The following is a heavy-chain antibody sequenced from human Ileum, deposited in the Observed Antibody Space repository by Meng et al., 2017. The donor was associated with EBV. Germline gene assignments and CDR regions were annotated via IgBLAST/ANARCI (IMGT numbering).Heavy chain of an antibody. D-gene: IGHD4-23*01. CDR1: GGSFSNYY. CDR2: ISHTGTT. CDR3: ARYGTCGANSFYCFDP. Sequence: VQLQQWGAGLLKPSEPLSLTCGVYGGSFSNYYWTWIRQPPGKGLEWIGEISHTGTTKYNPSLENRVTISLDTSNNQFSLNLNSVTAADTALYYCARYGTCGANSFYCFDPWGQGTLVTVSS. V-gene: IGHV4-34*01. J-gene: IGHJ5*02.